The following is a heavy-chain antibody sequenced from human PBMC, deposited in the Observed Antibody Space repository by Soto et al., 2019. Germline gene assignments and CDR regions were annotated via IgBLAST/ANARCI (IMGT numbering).Heavy chain of an antibody. D-gene: IGHD7-27*01. CDR1: GGTFSSYT. CDR2: IIPSLGIA. J-gene: IGHJ6*02. V-gene: IGHV1-69*02. CDR3: ARAPLRVALGSADYYGMDV. Sequence: QVQLVQSGAEVKKPGSSVKVSCKASGGTFSSYTISWVRQAPGQGLEWMGRIIPSLGIANYAQKFQGRVTITADKSTSTAYMELSSLRSEDTAVYYCARAPLRVALGSADYYGMDVWGQGTTVTVSS.